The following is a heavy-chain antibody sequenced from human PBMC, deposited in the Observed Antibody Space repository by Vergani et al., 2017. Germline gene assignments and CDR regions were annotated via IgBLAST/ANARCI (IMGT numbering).Heavy chain of an antibody. CDR3: ASDHYYGSGSLGYFDY. CDR2: NNPNSGGT. Sequence: QVQLVQSGAEVKKPGASVKVSCKASGYTFTGYYMHWVRQAPGQGLEWMGWNNPNSGGTNYAQKFQGRVTMTRDTSISTAYMELSRLRSDDTAVYYCASDHYYGSGSLGYFDYWGQGTLVTVSS. J-gene: IGHJ4*02. CDR1: GYTFTGYY. D-gene: IGHD3-10*01. V-gene: IGHV1-2*02.